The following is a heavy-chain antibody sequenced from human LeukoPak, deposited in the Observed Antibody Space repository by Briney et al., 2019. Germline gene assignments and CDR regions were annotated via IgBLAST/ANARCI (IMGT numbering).Heavy chain of an antibody. V-gene: IGHV1-2*02. J-gene: IGHJ4*02. Sequence: GASVKVSCKASGYTFTGYYMHWVRQAPGQGLEWMGWINPNSGGTNYAQKFQGRVTMTRDTSISTAYMELSRLRSDDTAVYYCARASHGYDYHFDYWGQGTLVTVSS. CDR2: INPNSGGT. CDR3: ARASHGYDYHFDY. D-gene: IGHD5-12*01. CDR1: GYTFTGYY.